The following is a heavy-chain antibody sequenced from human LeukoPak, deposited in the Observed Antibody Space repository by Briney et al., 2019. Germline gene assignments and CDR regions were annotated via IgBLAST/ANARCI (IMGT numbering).Heavy chain of an antibody. Sequence: PSETLSLTCTVSGGSIINNGYYWGWIRQPPGKGLEWIGITHYSGSTYYNPSLKSRVTISLDTSKNQISLKMESVTAADTAVYYSARLNWGLYYFDYWGQGTLVTVSS. CDR1: GGSIINNGYY. V-gene: IGHV4-39*01. CDR3: ARLNWGLYYFDY. J-gene: IGHJ4*02. D-gene: IGHD7-27*01. CDR2: THYSGST.